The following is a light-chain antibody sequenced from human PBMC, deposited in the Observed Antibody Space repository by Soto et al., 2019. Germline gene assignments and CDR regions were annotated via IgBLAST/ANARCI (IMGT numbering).Light chain of an antibody. Sequence: QSALTQPPSASGSPGQSVTISCTGTSSDVGGYNFVSWYQQHPGKAPKLTIYEVSKRPSGVPDRFSGSKSGNTASLTVSGLQADDEADYFCSSYAGSNDVLFGGGTKLTVL. J-gene: IGLJ2*01. V-gene: IGLV2-8*01. CDR1: SSDVGGYNF. CDR3: SSYAGSNDVL. CDR2: EVS.